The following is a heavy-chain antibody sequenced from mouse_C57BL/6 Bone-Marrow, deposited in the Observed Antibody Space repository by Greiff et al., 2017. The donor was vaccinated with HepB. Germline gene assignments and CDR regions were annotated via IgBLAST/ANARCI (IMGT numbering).Heavy chain of an antibody. V-gene: IGHV1-64*01. J-gene: IGHJ2*01. Sequence: QVQLKQPGAELVKPGASVKLSCKASGYTFTSYWMHWVKQRPGQGLEWIGMIHPNSGSTNYNEKFKSKATLTVDKSSSTAYMQLSSLTSEDSAVYYCARGATGVFDYWGQGTTLTVSS. CDR3: ARGATGVFDY. D-gene: IGHD3-1*01. CDR2: IHPNSGST. CDR1: GYTFTSYW.